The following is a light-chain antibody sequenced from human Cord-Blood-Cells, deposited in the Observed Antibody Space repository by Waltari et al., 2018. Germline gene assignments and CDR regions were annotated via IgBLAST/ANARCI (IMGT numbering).Light chain of an antibody. Sequence: QSALTQPASVSGSPGQSITISCTGTSSDVGSYNLVAWYQQHPGKDPKRMIYEGSKRPSGVSSRFSVSKSGNTASLTSSGLQAEDEADYYCCSYAGSVVFGGGTKLTVL. CDR3: CSYAGSVV. V-gene: IGLV2-23*01. J-gene: IGLJ2*01. CDR2: EGS. CDR1: SSDVGSYNL.